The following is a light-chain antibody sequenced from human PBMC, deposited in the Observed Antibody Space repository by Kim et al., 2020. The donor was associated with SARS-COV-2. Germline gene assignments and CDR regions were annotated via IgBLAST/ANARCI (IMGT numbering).Light chain of an antibody. V-gene: IGLV2-14*03. J-gene: IGLJ3*02. CDR3: SSYTSTATLVV. Sequence: QSISISCTGTRSDIDTYDYCYWYQQHPGKGPKLLIYDVTNRPSGVSNRFSGSKSGNSASLIISGLQAEDEAVYYCSSYTSTATLVVFGGGTNLTVL. CDR1: RSDIDTYDY. CDR2: DVT.